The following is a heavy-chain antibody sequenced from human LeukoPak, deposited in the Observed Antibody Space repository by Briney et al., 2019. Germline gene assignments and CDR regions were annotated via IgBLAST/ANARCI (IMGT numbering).Heavy chain of an antibody. CDR2: IYPGDSDT. CDR3: ARDGGDCSSTSCYISAPDY. D-gene: IGHD2-2*02. V-gene: IGHV5-51*01. J-gene: IGHJ4*02. CDR1: GYSFTSYW. Sequence: GESLKISCKGSGYSFTSYWIGWVRQMPGKGLAWMGIIYPGDSDTRYSPSFQGQVTISADKSISTAYLQWSSLKASDTAMYYCARDGGDCSSTSCYISAPDYWGQGTLVTVSS.